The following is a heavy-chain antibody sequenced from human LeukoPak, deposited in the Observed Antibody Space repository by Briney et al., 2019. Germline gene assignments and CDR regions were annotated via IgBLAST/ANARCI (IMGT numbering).Heavy chain of an antibody. V-gene: IGHV3-21*01. Sequence: GGSLRLSCAASGFTFSSYSMNWVRQAPGKGLEWVSSISSSSSYIYYADSVKGRFTISRDNAKNSLYLQMHSLRAEDTAVYYCARIKAMVFDYWGQGTLVTVSS. D-gene: IGHD5-18*01. CDR3: ARIKAMVFDY. J-gene: IGHJ4*02. CDR2: ISSSSSYI. CDR1: GFTFSSYS.